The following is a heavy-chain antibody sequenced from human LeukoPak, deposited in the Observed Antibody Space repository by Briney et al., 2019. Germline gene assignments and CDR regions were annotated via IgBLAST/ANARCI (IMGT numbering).Heavy chain of an antibody. V-gene: IGHV3-21*01. CDR3: ARDILTGSQSRFQH. CDR2: ISSSSYI. D-gene: IGHD3-9*01. J-gene: IGHJ1*01. CDR1: GFTFSSYS. Sequence: PGGSLRLSCAASGFTFSSYSMNWVRQAPGKGLEWVSSISSSSYIYYADSVKGRFTISRDNAKNSLYLQMNSLRAEDTAVYYCARDILTGSQSRFQHWGQGTLVTVSS.